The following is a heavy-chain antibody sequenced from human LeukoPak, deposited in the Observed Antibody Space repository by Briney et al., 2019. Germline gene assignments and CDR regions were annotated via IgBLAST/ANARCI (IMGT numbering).Heavy chain of an antibody. Sequence: ASVKVSCKTSGYTFIGNYIHWLRQAPGQGLEWMGWINPDSGDTSYAQKFQGRVTMTRDTSISTAYMELNSLRSDDTAVYYCASAALVNTNWYYFDYWGQGTLVTVSS. D-gene: IGHD1-1*01. CDR3: ASAALVNTNWYYFDY. V-gene: IGHV1-2*02. CDR2: INPDSGDT. J-gene: IGHJ4*02. CDR1: GYTFIGNY.